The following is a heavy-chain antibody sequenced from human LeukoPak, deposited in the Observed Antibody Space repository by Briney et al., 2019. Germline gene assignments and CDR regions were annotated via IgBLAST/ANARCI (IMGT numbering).Heavy chain of an antibody. J-gene: IGHJ6*02. CDR2: ISSSGSTI. D-gene: IGHD3-10*01. Sequence: GGSPRLSCAASGFTFSSYEMNWVRQAPGKGLEWVSYISSSGSTIYYADSVKGRFTISRDNAKNSLYLQMNSLRAEDTAVYYCARDLITMVRGASTYYYYYGMDVWGQGTTVTVSS. CDR1: GFTFSSYE. CDR3: ARDLITMVRGASTYYYYYGMDV. V-gene: IGHV3-48*03.